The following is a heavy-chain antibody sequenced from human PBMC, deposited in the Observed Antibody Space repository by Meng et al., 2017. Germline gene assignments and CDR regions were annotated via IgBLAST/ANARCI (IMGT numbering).Heavy chain of an antibody. Sequence: QVQLQEWGARLLKPLENRSLPCCVYGGSFSGYYWEWIRQPPGKGLEWIGEINHSGSTNYNPSLKSRVTISVDTSKNQFSLKLSSVTAADTAVYYCARVGKVVTAPLTYWGQGTLVTVSS. J-gene: IGHJ4*02. V-gene: IGHV4-34*01. D-gene: IGHD2-21*02. CDR2: INHSGST. CDR1: GGSFSGYY. CDR3: ARVGKVVTAPLTY.